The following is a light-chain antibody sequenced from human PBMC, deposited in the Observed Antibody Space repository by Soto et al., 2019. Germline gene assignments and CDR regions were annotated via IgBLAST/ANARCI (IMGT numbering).Light chain of an antibody. CDR1: EGVSAY. Sequence: DIVLTQTPATLSLSPGERATFSCRASEGVSAYLNWYQHKPGQPPRLLIYDTSKRATGIPDRFSGSRSLTDFTLTISSLESEDFAVYYCHLRSTFMYTFGQGTKLEIK. J-gene: IGKJ2*01. CDR2: DTS. CDR3: HLRSTFMYT. V-gene: IGKV3D-11*01.